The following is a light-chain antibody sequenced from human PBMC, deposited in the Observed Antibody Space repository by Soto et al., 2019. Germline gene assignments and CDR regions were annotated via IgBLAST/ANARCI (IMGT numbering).Light chain of an antibody. CDR3: QSYDSSLCV. V-gene: IGLV6-57*04. CDR2: EDN. CDR1: SGSIASNY. J-gene: IGLJ1*01. Sequence: NFMLTQPHSVSESPGKTVTISCTRSSGSIASNYVQWYQQRPGSVPTTVIYEDNQRPSGVPDRFSGSIDSSSNSASLTISGLKTEDEADYYCQSYDSSLCVFGTGTKLTVL.